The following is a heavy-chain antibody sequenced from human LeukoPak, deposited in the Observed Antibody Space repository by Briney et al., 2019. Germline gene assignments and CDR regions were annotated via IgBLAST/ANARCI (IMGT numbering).Heavy chain of an antibody. J-gene: IGHJ2*01. Sequence: PSETLSLTCAVYGGSFSGYYWSWIRQPPGKGLEWIGEINHSGSTNYNPSLKSRVTISVDTSKNQFSLKLSSVTAADTAVYYCARAPRGWYWYFDLWGRGTLVTVSS. CDR1: GGSFSGYY. CDR3: ARAPRGWYWYFDL. V-gene: IGHV4-34*01. CDR2: INHSGST. D-gene: IGHD2-15*01.